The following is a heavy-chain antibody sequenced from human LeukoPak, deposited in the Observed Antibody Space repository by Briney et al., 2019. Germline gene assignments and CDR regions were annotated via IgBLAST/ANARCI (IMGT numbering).Heavy chain of an antibody. Sequence: PSETLSLTCTVTNGSISSYYWSWIRQPAGKGLEWIGRIYTSGSTNYNPSLKSRVTMSTDTSKNQFSLKLTSVTAADTAVYYCARGVFSSWFYFDYWGQGGLVTVSS. D-gene: IGHD6-13*01. CDR3: ARGVFSSWFYFDY. J-gene: IGHJ4*02. CDR2: IYTSGST. V-gene: IGHV4-4*07. CDR1: NGSISSYY.